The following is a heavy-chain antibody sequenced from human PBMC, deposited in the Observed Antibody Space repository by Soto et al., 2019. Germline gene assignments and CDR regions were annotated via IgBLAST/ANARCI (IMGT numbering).Heavy chain of an antibody. Sequence: GGSLRLSCAASGFTFSSYGMHWVRQAPGKGLEWVAVIWYDGSNKYYADSVKGRFTISRDNSKNTLYLQMNSLRAEDTAVYYCARDNGVWFGDQQHYYMDVWGKGTTVTVSS. CDR2: IWYDGSNK. V-gene: IGHV3-33*01. D-gene: IGHD3-10*01. CDR1: GFTFSSYG. CDR3: ARDNGVWFGDQQHYYMDV. J-gene: IGHJ6*03.